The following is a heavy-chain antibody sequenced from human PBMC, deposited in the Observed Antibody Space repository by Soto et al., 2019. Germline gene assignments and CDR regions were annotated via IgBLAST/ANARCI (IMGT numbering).Heavy chain of an antibody. CDR3: TRVGTDSKVFEV. CDR2: IGTADDT. CDR1: GFTFSSYD. J-gene: IGHJ3*01. Sequence: EVQLVESGGGLVQPGGSLRLSGAASGFTFSSYDMNWVRQTAGKGLEWVSTIGTADDTYYPAAVEGRFTISRDNAKNSLYLQMKSLTAGDTAVYYCTRVGTDSKVFEVWGQGTVVTVSS. V-gene: IGHV3-13*04.